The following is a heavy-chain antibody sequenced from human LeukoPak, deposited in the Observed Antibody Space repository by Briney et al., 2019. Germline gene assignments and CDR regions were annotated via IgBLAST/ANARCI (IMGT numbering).Heavy chain of an antibody. D-gene: IGHD6-13*01. CDR2: ITGSGGNT. CDR3: AKAASSSWPSYYYGMDV. V-gene: IGHV3-23*01. Sequence: GGSLRLSCAASGFIFSSYSMSWVRQAPGKGLEWLSVITGSGGNTYYADSVKGRFTISKDNSKNTVYLQMSSLRVDDTAVYYCAKAASSSWPSYYYGMDVWGQGTTVTVSS. J-gene: IGHJ6*02. CDR1: GFIFSSYS.